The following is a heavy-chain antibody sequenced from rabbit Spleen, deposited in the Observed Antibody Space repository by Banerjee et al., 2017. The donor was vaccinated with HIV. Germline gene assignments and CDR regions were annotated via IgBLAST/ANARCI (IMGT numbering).Heavy chain of an antibody. J-gene: IGHJ4*01. V-gene: IGHV1S45*01. CDR2: IYTSSGST. CDR3: PRRYDAYFNL. Sequence: QEHLVESGGGLVKPGGTLTLTCTASGFSFSSSYYLCWVRQAPGKGLELIACIYTSSGSTYYASWAKGRFTISKTSSTTVTLQMTSLTAADTATYFCPRRYDAYFNLWGQGTLVTVS. CDR1: GFSFSSSYY.